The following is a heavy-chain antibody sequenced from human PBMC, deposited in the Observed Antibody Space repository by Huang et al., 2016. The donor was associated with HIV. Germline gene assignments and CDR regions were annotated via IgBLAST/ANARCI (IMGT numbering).Heavy chain of an antibody. V-gene: IGHV3-74*01. D-gene: IGHD6-13*01. CDR3: AKNPSITAVDSDYYYYYMDV. J-gene: IGHJ6*03. CDR2: INSDGSDT. Sequence: EVQLVESGGGLVQPGGSLRLSCAASGFTFRNHWMHWVRQAPGKGLVWGARINSDGSDTNHADSVKGRFTISRDNAQNTVHLHMNSLRAEDTAVYFCAKNPSITAVDSDYYYYYMDVWGKGTTVTVS. CDR1: GFTFRNHW.